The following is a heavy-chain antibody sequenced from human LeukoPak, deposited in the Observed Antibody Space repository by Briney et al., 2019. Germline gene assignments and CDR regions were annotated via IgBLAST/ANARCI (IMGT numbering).Heavy chain of an antibody. CDR1: GYTFTNYD. J-gene: IGHJ4*02. D-gene: IGHD3-22*01. CDR2: MNPNNGNT. CDR3: ARGFLDYDTTDYAFSYY. Sequence: ASVKVSCKASGYTFTNYDITWLRQASGEGLEWMGWMNPNNGNTGYAQRFQGRVALTRDTSISTAYMELSSLRSEDTAVYYYARGFLDYDTTDYAFSYYWGQGTLVTVSS. V-gene: IGHV1-8*01.